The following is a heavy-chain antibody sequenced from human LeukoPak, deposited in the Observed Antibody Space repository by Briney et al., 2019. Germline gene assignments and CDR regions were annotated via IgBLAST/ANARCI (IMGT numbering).Heavy chain of an antibody. J-gene: IGHJ4*02. D-gene: IGHD5-18*01. CDR2: INHSGST. CDR3: ARGRRGYSYASDY. Sequence: SETLSLTCAVYGGSFSGYYWSWIRQPPGKGLEWIGEINHSGSTNYNPSLKSRVTISVDTYKNQFSLKLSSVTAADTAVYYCARGRRGYSYASDYWGQGTLVTVSS. CDR1: GGSFSGYY. V-gene: IGHV4-34*01.